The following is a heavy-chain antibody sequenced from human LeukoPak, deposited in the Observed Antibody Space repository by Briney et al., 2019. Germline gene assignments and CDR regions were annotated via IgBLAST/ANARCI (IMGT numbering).Heavy chain of an antibody. CDR3: ARETNEGEYSSSWNDY. D-gene: IGHD6-6*01. CDR2: ISAYNGNT. Sequence: ASVKVSCKASGYSFTGHYMHWVRQAPGQGLEWMGWISAYNGNTNYAQKLQGRVTMTTDTSTSTAYMELRSLRSDDTAVYYCARETNEGEYSSSWNDYWGQGTLVTVS. V-gene: IGHV1-18*04. J-gene: IGHJ4*02. CDR1: GYSFTGHY.